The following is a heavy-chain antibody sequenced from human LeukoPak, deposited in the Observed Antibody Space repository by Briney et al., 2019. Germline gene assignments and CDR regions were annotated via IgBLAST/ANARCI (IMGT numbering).Heavy chain of an antibody. V-gene: IGHV3-48*04. Sequence: PGGSLRLSCAASGFTFTSYGMSWVRQAPGKGLEWVSNISSSGYTNHYADSVKGRFTISRDNAKNSLYLQMNSLRAEDTAVYYCARDRGGSGSYYINAFDIWGQGTMVTVSS. CDR3: ARDRGGSGSYYINAFDI. CDR2: ISSSGYTN. D-gene: IGHD1-26*01. CDR1: GFTFTSYG. J-gene: IGHJ3*02.